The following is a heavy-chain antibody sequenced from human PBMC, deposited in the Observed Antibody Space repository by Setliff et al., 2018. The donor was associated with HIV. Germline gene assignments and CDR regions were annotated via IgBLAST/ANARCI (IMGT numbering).Heavy chain of an antibody. CDR3: ARDLPGYYSPSSGPL. D-gene: IGHD6-19*01. Sequence: GGSLRLSCTASGFTFRDYSMNWVRQAPGKGLEWVSYLGNSNSRMNYAGSVKGRFTISGDNAKNTLYLQMNSLTSEDTAVYYCARDLPGYYSPSSGPLWGQGTLVTVSS. V-gene: IGHV3-48*01. J-gene: IGHJ4*02. CDR2: LGNSNSRM. CDR1: GFTFRDYS.